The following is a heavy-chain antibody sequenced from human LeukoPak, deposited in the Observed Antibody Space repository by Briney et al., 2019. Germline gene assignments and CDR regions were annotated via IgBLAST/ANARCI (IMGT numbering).Heavy chain of an antibody. V-gene: IGHV3-66*01. CDR2: IYSGGST. CDR3: AREENYYYYGMDV. J-gene: IGHJ6*02. CDR1: GFTVSSNY. Sequence: GGSLRLSCAASGFTVSSNYMSWVRQAPGKGLEWVSVIYSGGSTYYADSVKGRFTISGDNSKNTLYLQMNSLRAEDTAVYYCAREENYYYYGMDVWGQGTTVTASS.